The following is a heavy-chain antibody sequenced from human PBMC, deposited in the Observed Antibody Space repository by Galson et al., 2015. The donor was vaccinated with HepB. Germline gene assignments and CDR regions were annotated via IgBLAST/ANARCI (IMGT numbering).Heavy chain of an antibody. CDR1: GFTFSSYA. J-gene: IGHJ6*03. CDR3: AKQGVKGHRYGYYYYYYMDV. D-gene: IGHD2-21*01. V-gene: IGHV3-23*01. CDR2: ISGSGGST. Sequence: LRLSCAASGFTFSSYAMSWVRQAPGKGLEWVSAISGSGGSTYYADSVKGRFTISRDNSKNTLYLQMNSLRAEDTAVYYCAKQGVKGHRYGYYYYYYMDVWGKGTTVTVSS.